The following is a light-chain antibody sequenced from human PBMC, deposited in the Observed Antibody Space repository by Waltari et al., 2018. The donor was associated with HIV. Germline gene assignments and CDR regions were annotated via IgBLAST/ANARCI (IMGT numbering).Light chain of an antibody. J-gene: IGLJ3*02. CDR1: GLAKQY. Sequence: SYELTQPPSVSVSPGQTARITCPGDGLAKQYGYWYQQKPGKAPVMLIFKYWERHSGRPERFSGSSSGTTVTLTISRVQAEDEADYYCQSADSNGQGVFGGGTKLTIL. CDR2: KYW. V-gene: IGLV3-25*03. CDR3: QSADSNGQGV.